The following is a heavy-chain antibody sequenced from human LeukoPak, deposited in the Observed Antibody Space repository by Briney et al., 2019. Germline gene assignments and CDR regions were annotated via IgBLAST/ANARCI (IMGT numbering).Heavy chain of an antibody. D-gene: IGHD5-12*01. CDR3: AKDWEHSDYDW. CDR2: ISYDGSDK. CDR1: GFTFSSYA. J-gene: IGHJ4*02. V-gene: IGHV3-30*18. Sequence: GRSLRLSCAASGFTFSSYATHWVRQAPGKGLEWVAVISYDGSDKYYADSVKGRFTISRDNSKNTLHLQMNSLRAEDTAVYYCAKDWEHSDYDWWGQGTLVTVSS.